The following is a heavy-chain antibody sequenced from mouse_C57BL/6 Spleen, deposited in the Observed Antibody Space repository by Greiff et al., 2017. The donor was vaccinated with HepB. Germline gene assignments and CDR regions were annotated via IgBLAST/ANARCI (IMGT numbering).Heavy chain of an antibody. CDR2: INPNYGTT. V-gene: IGHV1-39*01. Sequence: EVQLQQSGPELVKPGASVKISCKASGYSFTDYNMNWVKQSNGKSLEWIGVINPNYGTTSYNQKFKGKATLTVDQSSSTAYMQLNSLTYEDSAVYYGARGGNYTYNAKDDWGQGTTVTVSS. D-gene: IGHD2-1*01. CDR1: GYSFTDYN. CDR3: ARGGNYTYNAKDD. J-gene: IGHJ4*01.